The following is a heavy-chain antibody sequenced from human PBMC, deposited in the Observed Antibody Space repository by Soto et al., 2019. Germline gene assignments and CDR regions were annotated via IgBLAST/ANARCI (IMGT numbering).Heavy chain of an antibody. V-gene: IGHV1-3*01. J-gene: IGHJ4*02. Sequence: QVQLVQSGAEVKKPGASVKVSCKASGYTFTTYAMHWVRQAPGQRLEWMGWINAGNGNTKYSQKFQGRVTITRDTSASTAYRELKSRRSEDTAVYSCAREHMAAGGHFDYGGQGTLVIVSS. CDR3: AREHMAAGGHFDY. D-gene: IGHD6-13*01. CDR1: GYTFTTYA. CDR2: INAGNGNT.